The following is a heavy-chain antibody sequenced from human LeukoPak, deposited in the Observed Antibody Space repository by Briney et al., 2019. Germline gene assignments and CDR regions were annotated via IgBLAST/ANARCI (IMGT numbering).Heavy chain of an antibody. CDR1: GGTFSSYA. Sequence: AVNVSRKASGGTFSSYAISGVRQARAQGREWMGGIIPIFWKENYAQKSQGRVTITTDESTSTAYIELSRLRSEDTAVYYCARARSPSSGYLLRDHNWFDPWGQGTLVTVSS. CDR2: IIPIFWKE. D-gene: IGHD3-22*01. J-gene: IGHJ5*02. CDR3: ARARSPSSGYLLRDHNWFDP. V-gene: IGHV1-69*05.